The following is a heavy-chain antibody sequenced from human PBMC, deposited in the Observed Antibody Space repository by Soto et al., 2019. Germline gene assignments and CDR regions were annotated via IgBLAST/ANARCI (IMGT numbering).Heavy chain of an antibody. CDR3: ARDPGGPIVLVPAAGWYFDY. Sequence: QVQLQESGPGLVKPSGTLSLTCAVSGGSISSSNWWSWVRQPPGKGLEWIGEIYHSGSTNYNPSLKSRVTISVDKSKNQFSLKLSSVTAADTAVYYCARDPGGPIVLVPAAGWYFDYWGQGTLVTVSS. V-gene: IGHV4-4*02. J-gene: IGHJ4*02. CDR1: GGSISSSNW. CDR2: IYHSGST. D-gene: IGHD2-2*01.